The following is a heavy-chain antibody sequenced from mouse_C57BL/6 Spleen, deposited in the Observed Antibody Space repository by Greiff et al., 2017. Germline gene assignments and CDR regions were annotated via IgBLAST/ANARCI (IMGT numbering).Heavy chain of an antibody. D-gene: IGHD4-1*01. V-gene: IGHV1-69*01. CDR2: IDPSDSYT. Sequence: QVQLQQPGAELVMPGASVKLSCKASGYTFTSYWMHWVKQRPGQGLEWIGEIDPSDSYTNYNQKFKGKSTLTVDKSSSTAYMQLSSLTSEDSAVYYCARGKTGRLGDYWGQGTTLTVSS. CDR1: GYTFTSYW. J-gene: IGHJ2*01. CDR3: ARGKTGRLGDY.